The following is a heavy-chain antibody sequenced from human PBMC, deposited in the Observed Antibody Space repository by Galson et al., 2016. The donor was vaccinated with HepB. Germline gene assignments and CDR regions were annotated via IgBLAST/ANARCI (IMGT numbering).Heavy chain of an antibody. V-gene: IGHV3-23*01. CDR1: GFIFSIYA. J-gene: IGHJ5*02. Sequence: SLRLSCAASGFIFSIYAMNWVRQAPGKGLKWVSTIMHSGATTYYADSVRGRFTVSRDNFRNTLSLQMNNLGPEDTAVYYCSKDFGREDYGSSGPSGQGALVTVST. CDR3: SKDFGREDYGSSGP. D-gene: IGHD3-22*01. CDR2: IMHSGATT.